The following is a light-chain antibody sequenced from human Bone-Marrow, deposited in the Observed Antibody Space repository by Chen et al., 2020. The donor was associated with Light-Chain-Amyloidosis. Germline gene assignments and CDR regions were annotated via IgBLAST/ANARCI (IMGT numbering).Light chain of an antibody. CDR1: DLPTKY. J-gene: IGLJ2*01. CDR3: QSADSSGTYEVI. CDR2: RDT. Sequence: SYQLTQPPSASVSPAQTGRNTCAGDDLPTKYAYWYQQKLGQAPVLVIHRDTERPSGISERFSGSSSGTTATLTISGVQAEDEADYPCQSADSSGTYEVIFGGGTKLTVL. V-gene: IGLV3-25*03.